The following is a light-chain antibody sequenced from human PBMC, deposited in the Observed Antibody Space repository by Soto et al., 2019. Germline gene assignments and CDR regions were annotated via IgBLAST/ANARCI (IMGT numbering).Light chain of an antibody. V-gene: IGKV1-39*01. CDR1: QSISSY. CDR3: QQAYSDPRT. J-gene: IGKJ1*01. Sequence: DIQMTHSPSSLSASVGDRVTITCRASQSISSYLNWYQQKPGKAPKLLIYAASSLQSGVPSRFSGSGSGTDFTLTISSLQPEDFATYYCQQAYSDPRTFGQGTKVDIK. CDR2: AAS.